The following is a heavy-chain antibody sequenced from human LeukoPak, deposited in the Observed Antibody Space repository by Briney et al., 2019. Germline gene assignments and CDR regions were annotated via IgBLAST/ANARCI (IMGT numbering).Heavy chain of an antibody. D-gene: IGHD1-26*01. Sequence: PGGSLRLSCAASGFTFCTYNMNWVRQAPGKGLEWVSSISTNSNYIHYADSVKGRFTISRDNAKNSLYLQMNSLRVEDTDVYYCARDVGASAPDAFDIWGQGTMVTVSS. CDR1: GFTFCTYN. CDR3: ARDVGASAPDAFDI. J-gene: IGHJ3*02. CDR2: ISTNSNYI. V-gene: IGHV3-21*01.